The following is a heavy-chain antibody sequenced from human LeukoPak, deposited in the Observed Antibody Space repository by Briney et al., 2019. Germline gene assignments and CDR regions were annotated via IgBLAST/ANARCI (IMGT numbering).Heavy chain of an antibody. J-gene: IGHJ4*02. Sequence: GGSLRLSCVASEFIFSNYAMTWVRQAPGKGLEWVSSVSRSGANVSYADSVKGRFTISSDVSKNTVYLQMNSLRVEDTAVYYCAKDKGYCITSTCFKPFDYWGRGVVVTVSS. CDR2: VSRSGANV. D-gene: IGHD2-2*01. CDR3: AKDKGYCITSTCFKPFDY. V-gene: IGHV3-23*01. CDR1: EFIFSNYA.